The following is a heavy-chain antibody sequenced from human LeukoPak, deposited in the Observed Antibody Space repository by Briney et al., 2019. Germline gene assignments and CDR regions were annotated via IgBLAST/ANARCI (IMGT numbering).Heavy chain of an antibody. CDR1: GGSFSGYY. V-gene: IGHV4-34*01. J-gene: IGHJ4*02. CDR3: AIPVSGSSGWYYNY. CDR2: INHSGST. D-gene: IGHD6-19*01. Sequence: SETLSLTCAVYGGSFSGYYWSWIRQPPGKGLEWIGEINHSGSTNYNPSLKSRVTISVDTSKNQFSLKLISVTAADTAVYYCAIPVSGSSGWYYNYWGQGTLVTVSS.